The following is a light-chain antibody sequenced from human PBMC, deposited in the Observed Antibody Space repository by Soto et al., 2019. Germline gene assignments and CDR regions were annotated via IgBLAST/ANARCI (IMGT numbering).Light chain of an antibody. V-gene: IGKV1-6*01. J-gene: IGKJ4*01. Sequence: AIQMTQSPSSLSASVGDIVTITCRASQGIRNDFGWYQQKPGKAPKLLSYAASSLHSGVPSRFSGSGSGTDFTLTISRLQPEEFATYYCLQDYNYPLTFGGGTKVEI. CDR3: LQDYNYPLT. CDR1: QGIRND. CDR2: AAS.